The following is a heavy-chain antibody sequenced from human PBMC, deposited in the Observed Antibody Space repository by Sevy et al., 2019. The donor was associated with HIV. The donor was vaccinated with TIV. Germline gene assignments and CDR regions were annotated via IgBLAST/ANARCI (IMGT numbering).Heavy chain of an antibody. CDR3: AREERVVREYGVDY. V-gene: IGHV1-2*02. CDR1: GYTFIDHY. J-gene: IGHJ4*02. Sequence: APVKVSCKASGYTFIDHYIHWVRQAPGQGLEWMGWMNTNSDFTKSSQNFQGRVTMTRDTSIDTVYMELRSLTSDDTALYYCAREERVVREYGVDYWGQGTLVTVSS. D-gene: IGHD3-10*01. CDR2: MNTNSDFT.